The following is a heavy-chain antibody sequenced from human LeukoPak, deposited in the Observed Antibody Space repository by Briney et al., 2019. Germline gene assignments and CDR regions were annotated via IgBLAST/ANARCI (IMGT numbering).Heavy chain of an antibody. CDR1: GFTFSSYA. J-gene: IGHJ4*02. V-gene: IGHV3-30-3*01. CDR3: ARSRGGDYDAFDY. CDR2: ISYDGSNK. Sequence: GGSLRLSCAASGFTFSSYAMHWVRQAPGKGLEWVAVISYDGSNKYYADSVKGRFTIPRGNSKNTLYLQMNSLRAEDTAVYYCARSRGGDYDAFDYWGQGTLVTVSS. D-gene: IGHD4-17*01.